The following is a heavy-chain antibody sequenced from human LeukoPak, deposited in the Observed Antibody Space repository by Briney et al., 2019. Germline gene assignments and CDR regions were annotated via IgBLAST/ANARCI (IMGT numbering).Heavy chain of an antibody. V-gene: IGHV3-74*03. Sequence: GGSVRLSCAASGFTFSNYYVHWVRQPPGKGLVWVSRINSDGRDTTYVDSVKGRFTISRDNAKNTVYLQMNSLRAEDTAVYYCARAYYYDNRAIDYWGQGTLVTVSS. J-gene: IGHJ4*02. CDR1: GFTFSNYY. CDR3: ARAYYYDNRAIDY. D-gene: IGHD3-22*01. CDR2: INSDGRDT.